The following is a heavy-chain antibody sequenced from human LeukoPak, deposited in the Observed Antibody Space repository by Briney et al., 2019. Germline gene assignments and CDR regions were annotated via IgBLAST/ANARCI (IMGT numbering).Heavy chain of an antibody. CDR1: GGSISSYY. CDR2: IYYSGST. Sequence: SETLSLTCTVSGGSISSYYWNWIRQPPGKGLEWIGYIYYSGSTNYNPSLKSRVTISVDTSKNQFSLKLSSVTAADTTVYYCARASSYSSSWVDYWGQGTLVTVSS. J-gene: IGHJ4*02. CDR3: ARASSYSSSWVDY. V-gene: IGHV4-59*01. D-gene: IGHD6-13*01.